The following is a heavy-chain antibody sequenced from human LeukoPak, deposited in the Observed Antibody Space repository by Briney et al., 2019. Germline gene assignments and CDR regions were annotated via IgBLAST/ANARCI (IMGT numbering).Heavy chain of an antibody. V-gene: IGHV3-30-3*01. J-gene: IGHJ3*02. D-gene: IGHD3-22*01. CDR1: GFTFSSYA. CDR2: ISYDGSNK. Sequence: PGGSLRLSCAASGFTFSSYAMHWVRQAPGKGLEWVAVISYDGSNKYYADSVKGRFTISRDNSKNTLYLQMNSLRAEDTAVYYCARDRSSDVDAFDIWGQGTMVTVSS. CDR3: ARDRSSDVDAFDI.